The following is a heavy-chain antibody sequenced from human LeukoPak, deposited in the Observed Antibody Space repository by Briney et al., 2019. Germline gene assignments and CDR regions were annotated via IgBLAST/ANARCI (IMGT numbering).Heavy chain of an antibody. V-gene: IGHV5-51*01. CDR2: IYPGDSET. D-gene: IGHD3-3*01. CDR1: GYTFTTYW. CDR3: ARHFGSPSPGVQH. Sequence: GESLKISCKGSGYTFTTYWIGWVRQMPGKGLEWMGFIYPGDSETRYSPSFQGQVTLSADKSISTAYLQWSSLKASDTAVYYCARHFGSPSPGVQHWGQGTPVIVSS. J-gene: IGHJ1*01.